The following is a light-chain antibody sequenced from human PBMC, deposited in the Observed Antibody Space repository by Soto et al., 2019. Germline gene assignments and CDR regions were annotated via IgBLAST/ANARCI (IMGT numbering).Light chain of an antibody. CDR1: QSISSW. CDR2: DAY. V-gene: IGKV1-5*01. Sequence: DIQMTQSPSTLSASVGDRVTITCRASQSISSWLAWYQQKPGKAPKLLIYDAYSLESRVTSRFSGSGYGTEFTHTISHLQPDDLATYYCQQYNSYPYTFGQGTKLEIK. CDR3: QQYNSYPYT. J-gene: IGKJ2*01.